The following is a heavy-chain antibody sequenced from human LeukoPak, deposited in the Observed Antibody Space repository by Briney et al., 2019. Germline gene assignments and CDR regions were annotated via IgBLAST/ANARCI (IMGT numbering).Heavy chain of an antibody. CDR1: GFTFSSYG. Sequence: GGSLRLSCAASGFTFSSYGMHWVRQAPGKGLEWVGFIRYDGSSKYYADSVRGRFTMSRDNAKNSLYLQMNSLRAEDTAVYYCARDGAHIPSNMDVWGKGTTVTVSS. J-gene: IGHJ6*03. CDR3: ARDGAHIPSNMDV. CDR2: IRYDGSSK. D-gene: IGHD2-21*01. V-gene: IGHV3-30*02.